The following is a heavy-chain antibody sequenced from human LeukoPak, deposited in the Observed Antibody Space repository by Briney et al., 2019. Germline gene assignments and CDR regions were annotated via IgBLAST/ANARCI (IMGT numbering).Heavy chain of an antibody. CDR2: IYNDGST. Sequence: PGGSLRLSCAASGFTVSGNYMSWVRQAPGKGLEWVSVIYNDGSTYYAASVKGRFTISRDNFMNTLFLEMNSLRAEDTAVYYCARDVELSNNDPRGYFDYWGQGTLATVSS. CDR3: ARDVELSNNDPRGYFDY. D-gene: IGHD1-7*01. V-gene: IGHV3-66*01. J-gene: IGHJ4*02. CDR1: GFTVSGNY.